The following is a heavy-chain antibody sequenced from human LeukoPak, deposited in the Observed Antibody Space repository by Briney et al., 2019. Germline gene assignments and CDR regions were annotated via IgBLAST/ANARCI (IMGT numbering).Heavy chain of an antibody. J-gene: IGHJ3*02. CDR2: IRYDGSNK. Sequence: GGSLRLSCAASGFTFSSYGMHWVRQAPGKGLEWVAFIRYDGSNKYYADSVKGRFTISRDNAKNSLYLQMNSLRAEDTAVYYCARGHVTVSAHDDAFDIWGQGSMVTVSS. CDR1: GFTFSSYG. CDR3: ARGHVTVSAHDDAFDI. D-gene: IGHD5/OR15-5a*01. V-gene: IGHV3-30*02.